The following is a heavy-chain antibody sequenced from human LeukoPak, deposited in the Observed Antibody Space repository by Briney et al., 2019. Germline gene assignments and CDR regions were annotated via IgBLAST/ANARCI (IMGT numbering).Heavy chain of an antibody. J-gene: IGHJ5*02. V-gene: IGHV1-46*01. CDR1: GYTLTSYY. CDR2: INPSGGST. D-gene: IGHD1-20*01. Sequence: GASVKVSCKASGYTLTSYYMHWVRQAPGQGLEWMGIINPSGGSTSYAQKFQGRVTITADESTSTAYMELSSLRSEDTAVYYCARDLSVVTGTTFFNVGWFDPWGQGTLVTVSS. CDR3: ARDLSVVTGTTFFNVGWFDP.